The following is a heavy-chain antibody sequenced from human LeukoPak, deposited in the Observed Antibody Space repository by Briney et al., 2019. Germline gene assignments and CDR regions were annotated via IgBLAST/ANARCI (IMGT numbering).Heavy chain of an antibody. CDR1: GFTFSSYG. Sequence: GGSLRLSCAASGFTFSSYGMHWVRQAPGKGLEWVAVIWYDGSNKYYADSVKGRFTISRDNSKNTLYLQMDSLRAEDTAVYYCARGAGQQLDHIDYWGQGTLVTVSS. V-gene: IGHV3-33*01. CDR3: ARGAGQQLDHIDY. D-gene: IGHD6-13*01. J-gene: IGHJ4*02. CDR2: IWYDGSNK.